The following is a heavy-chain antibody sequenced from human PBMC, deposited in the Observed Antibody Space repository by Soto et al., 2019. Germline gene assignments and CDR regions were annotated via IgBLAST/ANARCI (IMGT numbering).Heavy chain of an antibody. CDR2: IYPGDSDT. CDR1: GYTFTNYW. D-gene: IGHD4-17*01. V-gene: IGHV5-51*01. CDR3: ARYPTLTDHFFQGMDV. J-gene: IGHJ6*02. Sequence: PGESLKISFKGSGYTFTNYWIFWVRQIPVKGLEWMGIIYPGDSDTRYSPSFQGQVTISADRSISTAYLQWSSLKASDTGMYYCARYPTLTDHFFQGMDVLGQGTTLTFSS.